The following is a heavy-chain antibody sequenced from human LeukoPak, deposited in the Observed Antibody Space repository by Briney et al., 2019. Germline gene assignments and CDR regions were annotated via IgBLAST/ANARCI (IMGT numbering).Heavy chain of an antibody. J-gene: IGHJ4*02. CDR1: GFTFSDYN. V-gene: IGHV3-21*01. Sequence: GGSLRLSCAASGFTFSDYNMNWVRQAPGKGLEWVSFISSSSVSKFYADSVKGRFTISRDNARNSLYLQMNSLRAEDTAVYYCARARRDGYNYGYLDYWGQGTLVTVSS. CDR2: ISSSSVSK. D-gene: IGHD5-24*01. CDR3: ARARRDGYNYGYLDY.